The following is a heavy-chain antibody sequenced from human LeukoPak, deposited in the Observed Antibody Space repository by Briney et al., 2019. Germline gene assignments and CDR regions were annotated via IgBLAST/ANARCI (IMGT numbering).Heavy chain of an antibody. J-gene: IGHJ1*01. CDR2: LYHSGST. V-gene: IGHV4-30-2*01. D-gene: IGHD4-23*01. CDR1: ARSLSSGGYS. Sequence: SQTLSLTWAVSARSLSSGGYSWSWILQTPGKGLEWIGYLYHSGSTYYNPSLKSRVTIAVDRSKNQFSLKLSSVTAADTAVYYCASSTVVEYFQHWGQGTLVTVSS. CDR3: ASSTVVEYFQH.